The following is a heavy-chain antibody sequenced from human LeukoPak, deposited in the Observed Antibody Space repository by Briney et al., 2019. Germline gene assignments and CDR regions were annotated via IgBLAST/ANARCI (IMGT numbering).Heavy chain of an antibody. V-gene: IGHV3-48*03. J-gene: IGHJ4*02. Sequence: PGGSLRLSCAASGFTFSSYEMNWVRQAPGKGLEWVSYISSSGSTIYYADSVKGRFTISRDNAKNSLYLQMNSLRAEDTAVYYCARDNCSGGSCYLGYFDYWGQGTLVTVSS. D-gene: IGHD2-15*01. CDR2: ISSSGSTI. CDR3: ARDNCSGGSCYLGYFDY. CDR1: GFTFSSYE.